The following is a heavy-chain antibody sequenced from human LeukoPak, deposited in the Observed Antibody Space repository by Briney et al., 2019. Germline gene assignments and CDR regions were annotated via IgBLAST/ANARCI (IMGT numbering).Heavy chain of an antibody. J-gene: IGHJ4*02. V-gene: IGHV3-9*01. Sequence: TGGSLRLSCAASGFTFDDYAMHWVRQAPGKGLEWVSGISWNSGSIGYADSVKGRFTISRDNAKNSLYLQMNSLRAEDTALYYCACGYSYGPPGYWGQGTLVTVSS. CDR2: ISWNSGSI. CDR1: GFTFDDYA. D-gene: IGHD5-18*01. CDR3: ACGYSYGPPGY.